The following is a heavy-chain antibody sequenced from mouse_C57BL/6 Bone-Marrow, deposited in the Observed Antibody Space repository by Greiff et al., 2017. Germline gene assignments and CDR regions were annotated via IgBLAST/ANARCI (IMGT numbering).Heavy chain of an antibody. CDR3: ARDDYGSSYWYLDV. CDR2: INFYNGGT. CDR1: GYTFTDYY. J-gene: IGHJ1*03. D-gene: IGHD1-1*01. Sequence: VQLQQSGPVLVKPGASVKMSCKASGYTFTDYYMNWVKQSHGKSLEWIGVINFYNGGTSYNQTFKGKATLTVDKSSSTADMELNSLTSEDSAVYYWARDDYGSSYWYLDVWGTGTTVTVSS. V-gene: IGHV1-19*01.